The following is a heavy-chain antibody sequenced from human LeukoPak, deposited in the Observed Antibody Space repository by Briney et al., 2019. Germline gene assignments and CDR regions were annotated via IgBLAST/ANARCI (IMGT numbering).Heavy chain of an antibody. CDR2: INHNGNVN. Sequence: GGSLRLSCAASGFMLSSTWMHWVRQAPGKGLEWVASINHNGNVNHYVDSVKGRFTISRDNAKNSLYLQMSNLRAEDTAVYFCARGGGLDVWGQGATVTVSS. CDR3: ARGGGLDV. V-gene: IGHV3-7*03. J-gene: IGHJ6*02. CDR1: GFMLSSTW. D-gene: IGHD3-16*01.